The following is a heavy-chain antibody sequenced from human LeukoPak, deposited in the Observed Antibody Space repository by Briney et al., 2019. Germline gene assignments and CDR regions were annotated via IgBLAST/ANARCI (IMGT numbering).Heavy chain of an antibody. D-gene: IGHD1-26*01. J-gene: IGHJ5*02. CDR3: ARSRYILVGATRVSPNWFDP. V-gene: IGHV4-39*01. Sequence: SETLSLTCTVSGGSISSSGFYCGWIRQPPGKGLEWIGSIYYSGSTYDNRSLKSRVTMSVDTSKNQFSLKLSSVTAADTAVYYCARSRYILVGATRVSPNWFDPWGQGTLVTVSS. CDR2: IYYSGST. CDR1: GGSISSSGFY.